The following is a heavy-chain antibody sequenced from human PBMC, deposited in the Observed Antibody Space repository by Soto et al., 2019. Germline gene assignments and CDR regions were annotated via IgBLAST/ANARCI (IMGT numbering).Heavy chain of an antibody. V-gene: IGHV1-69*02. Sequence: QVQLVQSGAEVKKPGSSVKVSCKASGGTFSSYTISWVRQAPGQGLEWMGRIIPIHGIAKYAQKFQGRVTIPADKSMSTDDIKLSSRRPEDMAVYYCSRQRALLTTVTNVDYWGQGPLVTVSS. CDR3: SRQRALLTTVTNVDY. CDR2: IIPIHGIA. D-gene: IGHD4-17*01. CDR1: GGTFSSYT. J-gene: IGHJ4*02.